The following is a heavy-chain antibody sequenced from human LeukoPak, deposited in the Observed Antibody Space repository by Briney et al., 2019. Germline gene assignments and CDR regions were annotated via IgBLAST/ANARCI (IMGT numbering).Heavy chain of an antibody. CDR3: AWYYYDSSGYRNYYFDY. D-gene: IGHD3-22*01. CDR1: GFTFSSYS. Sequence: GGSLRLSCAASGFTFSSYSMNWVRQAPGKGLEWVSSISSSSSYIYYADSVKGRFTISRDNAKNSLYLQMNSLRAEDTAVYYCAWYYYDSSGYRNYYFDYWGQGTLVTVSS. V-gene: IGHV3-21*01. J-gene: IGHJ4*02. CDR2: ISSSSSYI.